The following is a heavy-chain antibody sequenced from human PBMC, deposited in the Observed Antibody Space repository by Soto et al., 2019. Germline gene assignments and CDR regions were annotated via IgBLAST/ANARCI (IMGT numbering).Heavy chain of an antibody. V-gene: IGHV3-30*18. CDR1: GFTFSSYG. CDR3: AKDTHLSLPTVTTGYYGMDV. D-gene: IGHD4-4*01. CDR2: ISYDGSNK. Sequence: PGGSLRLSCAASGFTFSSYGMHWVRQAPGKGLEWVAVISYDGSNKYYADSVKGRFTISRDNSKNTLYLQMNSLRAEDTAVYYCAKDTHLSLPTVTTGYYGMDVWGQGTTVTVSS. J-gene: IGHJ6*02.